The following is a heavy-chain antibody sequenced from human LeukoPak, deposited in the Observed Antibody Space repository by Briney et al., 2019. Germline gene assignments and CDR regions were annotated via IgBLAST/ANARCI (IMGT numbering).Heavy chain of an antibody. V-gene: IGHV3-21*01. J-gene: IGHJ4*02. Sequence: PGGSLRLSCAASGFTFSSYAITWVRQAPGKGLEWVSSISSSSSYIYYADSVKGRFTISRDNAKNSLYLQMNSLRAEDTAVYYCARYSSGWYSNYFDYWGQGTLVTVSS. CDR1: GFTFSSYA. CDR2: ISSSSSYI. D-gene: IGHD6-19*01. CDR3: ARYSSGWYSNYFDY.